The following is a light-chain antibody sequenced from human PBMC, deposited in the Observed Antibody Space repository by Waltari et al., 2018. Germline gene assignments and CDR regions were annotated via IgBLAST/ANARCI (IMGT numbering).Light chain of an antibody. J-gene: IGKJ1*01. CDR3: QKYGTLPAT. CDR2: DAS. CDR1: QSVSKY. Sequence: IVLTQSPGTLSLSPGERATLSCRASQSVSKYLAWYQQKPGQAPRLLLYDASIRATGIPDRVSGSGWGTDFSLTISSLEPEDFAVYYCQKYGTLPATCGQGTKVQ. V-gene: IGKV3-20*01.